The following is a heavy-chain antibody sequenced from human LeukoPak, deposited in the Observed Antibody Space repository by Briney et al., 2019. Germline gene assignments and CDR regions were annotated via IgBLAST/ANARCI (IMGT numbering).Heavy chain of an antibody. D-gene: IGHD1-26*01. CDR1: GGSISNNNYY. J-gene: IGHJ4*02. Sequence: SETLSLTCTVSGGSISNNNYYWGWIRQPPGKGLEWIGSIYYSGSTYYNPSLKSRVTISVDTSKNQFSLKLSSVTAADTAIYYCATDIRAVGDSRYFDYWGQGALVTVSS. CDR3: ATDIRAVGDSRYFDY. V-gene: IGHV4-39*07. CDR2: IYYSGST.